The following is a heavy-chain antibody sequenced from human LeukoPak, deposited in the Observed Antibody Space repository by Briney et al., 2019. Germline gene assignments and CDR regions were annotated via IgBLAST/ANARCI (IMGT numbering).Heavy chain of an antibody. CDR1: GFTFSDYY. CDR3: AKDLSGLLDAFDI. V-gene: IGHV3-11*04. D-gene: IGHD1-26*01. J-gene: IGHJ3*02. CDR2: ISSSGSTI. Sequence: GSLRLSCAASGFTFSDYYMSWIRQAPGKGLEWVSYISSSGSTIYYADSVKGRFTISRDNSKNTLYLQMNSLRAEDTAVYYCAKDLSGLLDAFDIWGQGTMVTVSS.